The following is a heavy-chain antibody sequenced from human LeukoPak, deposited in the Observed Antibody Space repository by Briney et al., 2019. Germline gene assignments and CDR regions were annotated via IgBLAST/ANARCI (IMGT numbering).Heavy chain of an antibody. Sequence: PGGSLRLSCAASGFTFSSYWMHWVRQAPGKGLVWVSRINSDGSSTSYADSVKGRFTISRDNAKNTLYLQMNSLRAEDTAVYYCAVTGSGSYYYPSGYWGQGTLVTVSS. CDR3: AVTGSGSYYYPSGY. CDR1: GFTFSSYW. D-gene: IGHD1-26*01. J-gene: IGHJ4*02. CDR2: INSDGSST. V-gene: IGHV3-74*01.